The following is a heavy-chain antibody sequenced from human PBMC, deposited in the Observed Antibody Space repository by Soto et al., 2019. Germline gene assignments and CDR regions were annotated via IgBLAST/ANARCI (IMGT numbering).Heavy chain of an antibody. CDR3: AKERLARVADY. J-gene: IGHJ4*02. D-gene: IGHD3-3*01. CDR2: IGGGGGST. CDR1: GFVFANYA. Sequence: EVQLLDSGGDSVRPEGCLRLSCAASGFVFANYAMTWVRQASGKGLEWVSTIGGGGGSTYYADSVRGRFTISRDNCKNTVYLQMNSLRAEDTAVYFCAKERLARVADYWGQGTLVTVSS. V-gene: IGHV3-23*01.